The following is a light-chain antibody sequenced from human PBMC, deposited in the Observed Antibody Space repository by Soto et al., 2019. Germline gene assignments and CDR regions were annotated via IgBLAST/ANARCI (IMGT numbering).Light chain of an antibody. J-gene: IGKJ4*01. CDR2: AAS. Sequence: AIRMTQSPSSFSASTGDRVTITCRASQDISSYLAWYQQKPGKAPKLLIYAASTLQSGVPSRFSGSGSGTDFTLTISCLQSEDFAAYYCQQYFDYPFTFGGGTKVEIK. V-gene: IGKV1-8*01. CDR1: QDISSY. CDR3: QQYFDYPFT.